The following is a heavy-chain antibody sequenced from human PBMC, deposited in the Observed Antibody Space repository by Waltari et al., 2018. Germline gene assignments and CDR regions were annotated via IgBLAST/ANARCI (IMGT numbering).Heavy chain of an antibody. V-gene: IGHV3-23*01. J-gene: IGHJ6*03. CDR2: ISGSGGST. CDR1: GFTFSSYA. D-gene: IGHD4-17*01. CDR3: AKQAITTVPNGDYFYYMDV. Sequence: EVQLLESGGGLVQPGGSLRLSCAASGFTFSSYAMSWVRQAPGKGLEWVSAISGSGGSTYYADSVKVRFTVSIDYSKSTLYLQMNSLRAEDTAVYYCAKQAITTVPNGDYFYYMDVWGKGTTVIVSS.